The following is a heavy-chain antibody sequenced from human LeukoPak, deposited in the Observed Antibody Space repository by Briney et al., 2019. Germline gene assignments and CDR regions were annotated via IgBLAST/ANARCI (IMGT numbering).Heavy chain of an antibody. CDR2: TYYRSKWYN. V-gene: IGHV6-1*01. CDR3: AKDWQDDYGDYLGSCIDY. CDR1: GDSVSSNSAA. Sequence: SQTLSLTCAISGDSVSSNSAAWNWIRQSPSRGLEWLGRTYYRSKWYNDYAVSVKSRITINPDTSKNQFSLQLNSVTPEDTAVYYCAKDWQDDYGDYLGSCIDYWGQGTLVTVSS. J-gene: IGHJ4*02. D-gene: IGHD4-17*01.